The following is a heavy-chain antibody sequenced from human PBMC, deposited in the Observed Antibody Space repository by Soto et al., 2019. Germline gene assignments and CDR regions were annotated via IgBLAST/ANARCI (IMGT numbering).Heavy chain of an antibody. J-gene: IGHJ6*02. CDR3: ARVRPIFGKGGMDV. CDR1: GYTFTSYG. CDR2: ISAYNGNT. D-gene: IGHD3-3*01. V-gene: IGHV1-18*04. Sequence: ASVKVSCKASGYTFTSYGISWVRQAPGRGLEWMGWISAYNGNTNYAQKLQGRVTMTTDTSTSTAYMELRSLRSDDTAVYYCARVRPIFGKGGMDVWGQGTTVTVSS.